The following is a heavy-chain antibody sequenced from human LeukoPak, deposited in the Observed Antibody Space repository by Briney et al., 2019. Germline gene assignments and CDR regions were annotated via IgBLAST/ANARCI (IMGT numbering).Heavy chain of an antibody. J-gene: IGHJ4*02. CDR3: ARGRAPRYFDWLPLDY. Sequence: ASVKVSCKASGYTFTGYYMHWVRQAPGQGLEWMGWINPNSGGTNYAQKFQGRVTMTRDTSISTAYMELSRLRSDDTAVYYCARGRAPRYFDWLPLDYWGQGTLVTVSS. D-gene: IGHD3-9*01. CDR1: GYTFTGYY. CDR2: INPNSGGT. V-gene: IGHV1-2*02.